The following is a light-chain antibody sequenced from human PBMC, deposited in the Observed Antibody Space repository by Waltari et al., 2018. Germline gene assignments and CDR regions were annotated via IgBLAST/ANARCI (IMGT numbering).Light chain of an antibody. J-gene: IGLJ2*01. CDR1: KAIIQATT. CDR2: DTY. Sequence: QSVLAQPPSASGTPGQRVTISCSGTKAIIQATTVNWYQQVPGTAPKLLIYDTYQRPSGVPDRFSGSKSGSSASLAISGLQSEDEADYFCSTWDDSLNGVVFGGGTRLTVL. V-gene: IGLV1-44*01. CDR3: STWDDSLNGVV.